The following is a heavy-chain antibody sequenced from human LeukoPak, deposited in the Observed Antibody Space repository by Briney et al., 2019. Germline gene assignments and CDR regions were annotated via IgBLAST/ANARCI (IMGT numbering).Heavy chain of an antibody. Sequence: SETLSLTCGASDFSIGSAYYWGWIRQPPGKGLEWIGSFYHGGDTYYNPSLKSRVTISVDTPKNQFSLKLRSVTAADTAVYYCAGGIVGVHAYWGQGILVTVSS. J-gene: IGHJ4*02. D-gene: IGHD1-26*01. V-gene: IGHV4-38-2*01. CDR1: DFSIGSAYY. CDR3: AGGIVGVHAY. CDR2: FYHGGDT.